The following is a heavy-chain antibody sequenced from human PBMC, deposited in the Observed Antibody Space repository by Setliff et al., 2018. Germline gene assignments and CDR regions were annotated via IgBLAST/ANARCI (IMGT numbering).Heavy chain of an antibody. D-gene: IGHD3-3*01. CDR1: GDSISSRTYY. V-gene: IGHV4-61*09. Sequence: ASETLSLTCTVSGDSISSRTYYWSWIRQPAGKGLEWIGHIYTSWSTIYNPSLKSRLTISLDTSKNQFSLTLSSVTAADTAVYYCARMRGFLYMDVWGKGTTVTVSS. J-gene: IGHJ6*03. CDR2: IYTSWST. CDR3: ARMRGFLYMDV.